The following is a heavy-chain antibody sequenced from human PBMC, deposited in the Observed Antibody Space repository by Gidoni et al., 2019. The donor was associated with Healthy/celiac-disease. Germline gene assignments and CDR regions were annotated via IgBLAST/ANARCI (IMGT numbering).Heavy chain of an antibody. D-gene: IGHD4-17*01. J-gene: IGHJ4*02. Sequence: EVQRVESGGGLVQPGGSLRVACAASGCTFSSYARSWVRRAPGKGLEWVSAISGSGGSTSYADSVKGRFTISRDNSKNTLYLQMNSLRAEATAVSYCAKPGGPSTTSGYWGQGTLVTVSS. CDR2: ISGSGGST. V-gene: IGHV3-23*04. CDR1: GCTFSSYA. CDR3: AKPGGPSTTSGY.